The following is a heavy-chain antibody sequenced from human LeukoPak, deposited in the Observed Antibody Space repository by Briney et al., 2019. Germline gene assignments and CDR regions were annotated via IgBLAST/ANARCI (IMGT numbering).Heavy chain of an antibody. J-gene: IGHJ4*02. CDR2: IIPIFGTA. CDR1: GYTFTGYY. V-gene: IGHV1-69*13. Sequence: SVKVSCKASGYTFTGYYMHWVRQAPGQGLEWMGGIIPIFGTANYAQKFQGRVTITADESTSTAYMELSSLRSEDTAVYYCARDMTLGSEWFGELFYWGQGTLVTVSS. CDR3: ARDMTLGSEWFGELFY. D-gene: IGHD3-10*01.